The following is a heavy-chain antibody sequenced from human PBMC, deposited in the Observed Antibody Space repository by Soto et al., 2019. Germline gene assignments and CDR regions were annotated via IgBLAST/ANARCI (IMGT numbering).Heavy chain of an antibody. V-gene: IGHV4-59*12. CDR2: IYYSGST. CDR3: ARAPPGPSPRWVL. J-gene: IGHJ6*02. Sequence: SETLSLTCTVSGGSISSYYWSWIRQPPGKGLEWIGYIYYSGSTYYHPSLKSRVTISIDTSRNQFSLNLTSVTAADTAVYYCARAPPGPSPRWVLWGQGTTVTVSS. D-gene: IGHD3-10*01. CDR1: GGSISSYY.